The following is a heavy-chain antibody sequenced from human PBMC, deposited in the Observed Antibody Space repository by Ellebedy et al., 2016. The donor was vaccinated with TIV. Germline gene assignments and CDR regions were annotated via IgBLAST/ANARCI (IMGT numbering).Heavy chain of an antibody. CDR2: IKSSSSTI. V-gene: IGHV3-48*04. D-gene: IGHD3-10*01. CDR3: ARDSGSYSNDFDY. CDR1: GFTFSSYS. J-gene: IGHJ4*02. Sequence: GESLKISCAASGFTFSSYSMNWVRQAPGKGLEWVSYIKSSSSTIYYADSVKGRFTISRDHAKNSLYLQMNTLRAEDTAVYYYARDSGSYSNDFDYWGQGTLVTVSS.